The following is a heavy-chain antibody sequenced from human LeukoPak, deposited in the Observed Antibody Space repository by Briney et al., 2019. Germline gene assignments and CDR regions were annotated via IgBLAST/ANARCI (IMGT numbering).Heavy chain of an antibody. J-gene: IGHJ6*03. Sequence: VASVKVSCKASGGTFSSYAISWVRQAPGQGLEWMGGIIPIFGTANYAQKFQGRVTITADKSTSTAYMELSSLRSEDTAVYYCARDEYYCDSSGGYYYYYYMDVWGKGTTVTVSS. CDR2: IIPIFGTA. V-gene: IGHV1-69*06. CDR3: ARDEYYCDSSGGYYYYYYMDV. D-gene: IGHD3-22*01. CDR1: GGTFSSYA.